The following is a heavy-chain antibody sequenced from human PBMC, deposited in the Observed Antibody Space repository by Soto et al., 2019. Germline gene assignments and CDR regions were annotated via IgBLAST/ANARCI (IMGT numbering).Heavy chain of an antibody. Sequence: ASVKVSCKASGYTFTSYGIDWVRQAPGQGLEWLGWISAYNGNTNYAQKLQGRVTMTTDTSTSTAYMELRSLRSDDTAVYYCARDRGRSSWYYALNDYWGQGTLVTVSS. CDR3: ARDRGRSSWYYALNDY. CDR2: ISAYNGNT. J-gene: IGHJ4*02. CDR1: GYTFTSYG. V-gene: IGHV1-18*01. D-gene: IGHD6-13*01.